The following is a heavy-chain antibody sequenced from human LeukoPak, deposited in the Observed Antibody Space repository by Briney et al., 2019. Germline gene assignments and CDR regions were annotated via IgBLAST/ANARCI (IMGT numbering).Heavy chain of an antibody. CDR3: ARCGGDCYYSPAFDI. Sequence: PSETLSLTCFVTGGSISSYYWSWIRQPPGKGLEWIGYIYYSGSTNYNPSLKSRVTISVDTSKNQFSLKLSSVTAADTAVYYCARCGGDCYYSPAFDIWGQGTMVTVSS. D-gene: IGHD2-21*02. V-gene: IGHV4-59*01. CDR2: IYYSGST. CDR1: GGSISSYY. J-gene: IGHJ3*02.